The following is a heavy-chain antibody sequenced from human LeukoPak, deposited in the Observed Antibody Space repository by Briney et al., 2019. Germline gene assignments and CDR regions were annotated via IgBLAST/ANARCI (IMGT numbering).Heavy chain of an antibody. V-gene: IGHV4-59*01. J-gene: IGHJ2*01. CDR1: GGSMTGSY. Sequence: SETLSLTCTVSGGSMTGSYWSWIRQPPGKGLEWIGYIYYSGTTNYNPPLKSRVTISVDTSKNQFSLKLTSVTAADTAVYFCARGGWSLDLWGRGTLVAVSS. D-gene: IGHD1-26*01. CDR2: IYYSGTT. CDR3: ARGGWSLDL.